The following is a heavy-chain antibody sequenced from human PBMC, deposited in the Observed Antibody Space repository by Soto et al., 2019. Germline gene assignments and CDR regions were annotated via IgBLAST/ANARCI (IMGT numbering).Heavy chain of an antibody. D-gene: IGHD1-26*01. V-gene: IGHV4-59*01. CDR3: ARVLSGSSLFDY. CDR1: GGSIISDY. Sequence: SETLSLTCTVSGGSIISDYWSWIRQPPGKGLEWIGYISYSGSTNYNPSLKSLVTISVDTSKNQFSLKLFSVTAADTAVYYCARVLSGSSLFDYWGQGTLGTVSS. CDR2: ISYSGST. J-gene: IGHJ4*02.